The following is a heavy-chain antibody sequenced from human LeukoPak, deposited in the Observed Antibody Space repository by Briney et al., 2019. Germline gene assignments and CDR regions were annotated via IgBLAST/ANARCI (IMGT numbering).Heavy chain of an antibody. V-gene: IGHV3-23*01. D-gene: IGHD3-3*01. CDR1: GFTFSSYA. CDR3: AKVHPGYYDFLNWFDP. J-gene: IGHJ5*02. CDR2: ISGSGGST. Sequence: GGSLRLSCAASGFTFSSYAMSWVRQAPGKGLEWVSAISGSGGSTYYADSMKGRFTISRDNSKNTLYLQMNSLRAEDTAVYYCAKVHPGYYDFLNWFDPWGQGTLVTVSS.